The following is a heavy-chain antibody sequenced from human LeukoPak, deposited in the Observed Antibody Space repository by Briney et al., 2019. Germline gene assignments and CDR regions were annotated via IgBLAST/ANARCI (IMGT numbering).Heavy chain of an antibody. D-gene: IGHD6-19*01. CDR1: GFTFSSSW. CDR3: PRDGSGWSAY. CDR2: IKQDGNEK. V-gene: IGHV3-7*01. J-gene: IGHJ4*02. Sequence: AGASLRLACAASGFTFSSSWMSWLRQAPGGGLEWVANIKQDGNEKHSVGSVEGRFTISRDSAQNPLYMQMNSLRAEDTAVYYCPRDGSGWSAYWGPGTLVTVSS.